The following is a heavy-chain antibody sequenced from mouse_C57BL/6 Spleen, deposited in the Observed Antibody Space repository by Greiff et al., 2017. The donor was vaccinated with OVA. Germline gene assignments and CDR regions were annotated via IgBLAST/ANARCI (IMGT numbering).Heavy chain of an antibody. CDR3: ARGLFFDY. D-gene: IGHD3-3*01. J-gene: IGHJ2*01. V-gene: IGHV1-82*01. CDR2: IYPGDGDT. CDR1: GYAFSSSW. Sequence: VQLQQSGPELVKPGASVKISCKASGYAFSSSWMNWVKQRPGKGLEWIGRIYPGDGDTNYNGKFKGKATLTADKSSSTASMQLSSLTSEDSAVYFCARGLFFDYWGQGTTLTVSS.